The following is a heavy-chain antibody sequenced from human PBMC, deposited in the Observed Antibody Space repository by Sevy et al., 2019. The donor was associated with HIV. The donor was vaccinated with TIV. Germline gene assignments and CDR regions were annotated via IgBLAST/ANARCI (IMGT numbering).Heavy chain of an antibody. V-gene: IGHV3-64*01. CDR3: AREDRAEAGTGGFDY. CDR1: GFTLSDYA. J-gene: IGHJ4*02. CDR2: ISSHGGHI. D-gene: IGHD6-19*01. Sequence: GGSLILSCAASGFTLSDYAMHWVRQAPGKGLEYVSGISSHGGHIFYANSVKGRFTISRDTSKNTLYLQMGSLRGEDMAVYYCAREDRAEAGTGGFDYWGLGTLVTVSS.